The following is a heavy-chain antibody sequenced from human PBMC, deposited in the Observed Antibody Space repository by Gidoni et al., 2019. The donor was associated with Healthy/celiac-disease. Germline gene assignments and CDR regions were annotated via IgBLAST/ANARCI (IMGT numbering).Heavy chain of an antibody. J-gene: IGHJ1*01. CDR1: GFPVSSNY. CDR3: ARDIRSGRGLYFQH. Sequence: EVQLVESGGGLVQPGGSLRLSCAASGFPVSSNYMSWVRQAPGKGLEWVAVIYSGGSTYYADSVKGRFTISRDNSKNTLYLQMNSRRAEDTAVYYCARDIRSGRGLYFQHWGQGTLVTVSS. V-gene: IGHV3-66*01. D-gene: IGHD5-12*01. CDR2: IYSGGST.